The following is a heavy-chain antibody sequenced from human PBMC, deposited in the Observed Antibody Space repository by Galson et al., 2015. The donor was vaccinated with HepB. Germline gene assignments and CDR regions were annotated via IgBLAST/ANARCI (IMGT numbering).Heavy chain of an antibody. J-gene: IGHJ6*02. V-gene: IGHV3-48*04. D-gene: IGHD1-26*01. CDR1: GFTFSSYS. CDR3: ARGGSYYGSYYYYGLDV. CDR2: ISSSSTI. Sequence: SLRLSCAASGFTFSSYSMNWVRQAPGKGLEWVSYISSSSTIYYADSVKGRFTISRDNAKNSLYLQMNNLRVEDTAVYYCARGGSYYGSYYYYGLDVWGQGTTVTVSS.